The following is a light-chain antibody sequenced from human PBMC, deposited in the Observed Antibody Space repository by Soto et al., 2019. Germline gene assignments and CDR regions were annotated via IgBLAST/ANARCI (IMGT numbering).Light chain of an antibody. CDR3: QHYGSSSGYT. Sequence: EIVLTQSPGTLSLSPGERATLSCWASQSVGGSYLAWYQQKPGQAPRLLIYDASSRATDIPDRFSGSGSGTDFTLTISRLEPEDFSVYYCQHYGSSSGYTFGQGTKLEIK. V-gene: IGKV3-20*01. CDR2: DAS. J-gene: IGKJ2*01. CDR1: QSVGGSY.